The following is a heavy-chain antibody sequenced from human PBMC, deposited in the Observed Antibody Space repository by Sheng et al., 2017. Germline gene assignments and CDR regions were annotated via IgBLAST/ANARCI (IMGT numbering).Heavy chain of an antibody. CDR2: IYHSGST. Sequence: QVQLQESGPGLVKPSETLSLTCAVSGYSISSGYYWGWIRQPPGKGLEWIGSIYHSGSTYYNPSLKSRVTISVDTSKNQFSLKLSSVTAADTAVYYCARARDYYYDSSGYYFFDYWGQGTLVTVSS. CDR1: GYSISSGYY. CDR3: ARARDYYYDSSGYYFFDY. V-gene: IGHV4-38-2*01. D-gene: IGHD3-22*01. J-gene: IGHJ4*02.